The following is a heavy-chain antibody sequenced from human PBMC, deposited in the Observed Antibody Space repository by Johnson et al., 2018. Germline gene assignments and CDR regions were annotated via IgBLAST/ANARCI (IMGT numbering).Heavy chain of an antibody. J-gene: IGHJ6*02. CDR3: AKDIPCGWYGDLYYYYYGMDV. CDR2: ISWNSGSI. D-gene: IGHD6-19*01. CDR1: GFTFDDYA. Sequence: VQLVQSGGGLVQPGRSLRLSCAASGFTFDDYAMHWVRQAPGKGLEWVSGISWNSGSIGYADSVKGRFTIPRDNAKNSLYLQMNSLGAEDTALYYCAKDIPCGWYGDLYYYYYGMDVWGQGTTVTVSS. V-gene: IGHV3-9*01.